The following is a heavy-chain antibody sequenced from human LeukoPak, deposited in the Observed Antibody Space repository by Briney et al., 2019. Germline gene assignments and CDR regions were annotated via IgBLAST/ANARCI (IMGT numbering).Heavy chain of an antibody. CDR2: ISSSSSTI. J-gene: IGHJ4*02. Sequence: PGGSLRLSCAASGFTFSSYSMNWVRQAPGKGLEWVSYISSSSSTIYYAASVKGRFTISRDNAKNSLYLQMNSLRAEDTAVYYCARPSREGYFDYWGQGTLVTVSS. V-gene: IGHV3-48*01. CDR1: GFTFSSYS. CDR3: ARPSREGYFDY.